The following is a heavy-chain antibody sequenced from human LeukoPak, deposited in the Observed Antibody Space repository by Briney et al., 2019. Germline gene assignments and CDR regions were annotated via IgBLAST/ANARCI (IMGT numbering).Heavy chain of an antibody. CDR2: FDPEDGEI. J-gene: IGHJ5*02. V-gene: IGHV1-24*01. CDR3: AIRAFGGLALNWFDP. Sequence: ASVKVSCTVSGYTLTEISIHWVRQAPGKGLEWMGGFDPEDGEIINAQKFQDRVTMTEDTSTDTAYLVLSSLRSEDTAVYYCAIRAFGGLALNWFDPWGQGTLVTVSS. D-gene: IGHD3-16*01. CDR1: GYTLTEIS.